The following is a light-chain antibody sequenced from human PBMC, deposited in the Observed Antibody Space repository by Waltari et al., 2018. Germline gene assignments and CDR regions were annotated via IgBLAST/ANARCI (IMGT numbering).Light chain of an antibody. CDR3: SSYTTSSAPGV. CDR1: DSDVGAYDF. V-gene: IGLV2-14*01. CDR2: ELR. J-gene: IGLJ1*01. Sequence: QSALTQPASVSGSPGQSITLSCSGTDSDVGAYDFVPWYQQHPAKAPHLLIYELRNRRSGVSNRFSASKSGNTAALTIAGLQAEDEADYYCSSYTTSSAPGVFGTGTRVTVL.